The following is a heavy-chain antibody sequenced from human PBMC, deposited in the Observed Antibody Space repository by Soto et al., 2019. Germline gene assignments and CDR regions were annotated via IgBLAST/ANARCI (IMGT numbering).Heavy chain of an antibody. V-gene: IGHV5-51*01. CDR2: IYPGDSDT. CDR3: ARHIKMSSGSYHDY. CDR1: GYSFTTYW. Sequence: PGESLKISCKGSGYSFTTYWIGWVRQMPGKGLEWMGIIYPGDSDTRYSPSFQGQVTISVDKSISTAYLQWSSLKASDTAIYYCARHIKMSSGSYHDYWGQGTLVTVSS. D-gene: IGHD3-10*01. J-gene: IGHJ4*02.